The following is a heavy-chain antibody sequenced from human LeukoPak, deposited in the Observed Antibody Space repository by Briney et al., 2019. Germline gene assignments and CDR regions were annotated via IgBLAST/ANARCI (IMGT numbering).Heavy chain of an antibody. D-gene: IGHD3-10*01. V-gene: IGHV3-53*01. Sequence: GGSLRLSCAASGFSVSSNSMTWVRQAPGKGLEWVSIIYSGGSTYYADSVKGRFTISRDNSKNTPSLQMNSLRAEDTAVYYCATSGFGELLPYHWGQGTLVTVSS. CDR2: IYSGGST. J-gene: IGHJ5*02. CDR1: GFSVSSNS. CDR3: ATSGFGELLPYH.